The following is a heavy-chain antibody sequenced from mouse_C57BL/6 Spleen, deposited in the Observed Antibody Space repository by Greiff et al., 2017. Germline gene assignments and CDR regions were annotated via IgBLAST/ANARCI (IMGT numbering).Heavy chain of an antibody. CDR2: ISDGGSYT. CDR3: ARDECNYGFAY. Sequence: EVQRVESGGGLVKPGGSLKLSCAASGFTFSSYAMSWVRQTQEKRLEWVATISDGGSYTYYPDNVKGRFTISRDNAKNNLYLQLSHLKSEDTAMYYCARDECNYGFAYWGQGTLVTVSA. V-gene: IGHV5-4*01. J-gene: IGHJ3*01. CDR1: GFTFSSYA. D-gene: IGHD2-1*01.